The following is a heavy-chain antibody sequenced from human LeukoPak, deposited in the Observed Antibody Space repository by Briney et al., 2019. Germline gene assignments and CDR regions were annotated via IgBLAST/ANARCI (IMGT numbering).Heavy chain of an antibody. Sequence: ASVKVSCKASGYTFTSYYMHWVRQAPGQGLEWMGIINPSGGSTSYAQKFQGRVTMTRDKSTRTVYMELSSLRSEDTAVYYCARSSGYYSSLFYMHVWGKGTTVTVSS. CDR1: GYTFTSYY. J-gene: IGHJ6*03. CDR2: INPSGGST. D-gene: IGHD3-22*01. V-gene: IGHV1-46*01. CDR3: ARSSGYYSSLFYMHV.